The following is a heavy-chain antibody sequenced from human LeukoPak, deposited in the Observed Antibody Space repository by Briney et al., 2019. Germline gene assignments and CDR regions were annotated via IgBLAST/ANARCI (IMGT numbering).Heavy chain of an antibody. V-gene: IGHV4-34*01. Sequence: SETLSLTCAVYGGSFSGYYWSWIRQPPGKGLEWIGEINHSGSTNYNPSLKSRVTISVDTSKNQSSLKLSFVTAADTAVYYCARGGMVRGTIDYWGQGTLVTASS. D-gene: IGHD3-10*01. CDR2: INHSGST. CDR1: GGSFSGYY. CDR3: ARGGMVRGTIDY. J-gene: IGHJ4*02.